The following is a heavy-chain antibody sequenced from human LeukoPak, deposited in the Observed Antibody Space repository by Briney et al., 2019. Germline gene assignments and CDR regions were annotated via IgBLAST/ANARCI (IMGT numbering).Heavy chain of an antibody. J-gene: IGHJ4*02. V-gene: IGHV3-30*04. Sequence: GGSLRLSCAASGFTFSSYAMHWVRQAPGKGLEWVAVISYDGSNKYYADSVKGRFTISRDNSKNTLYLQMNSLRAEDTAAYYCASGPGKYRLRYWGQGTLVTVSS. CDR2: ISYDGSNK. CDR3: ASGPGKYRLRY. CDR1: GFTFSSYA. D-gene: IGHD5-12*01.